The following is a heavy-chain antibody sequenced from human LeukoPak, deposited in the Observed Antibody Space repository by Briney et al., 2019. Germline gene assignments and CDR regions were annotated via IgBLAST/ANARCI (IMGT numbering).Heavy chain of an antibody. CDR2: INPNSGGT. CDR3: GIEGVQN. Sequence: ASVRGSCKASRYTFTGYYLSWGRQAPGHELEWMGWINPNSGGTNCVQKFQDRVTMTRDTYIGKDYMELRRLRSDDTAIYYCGIEGVQNWGQGTLVTVSS. J-gene: IGHJ4*02. CDR1: RYTFTGYY. D-gene: IGHD3-10*01. V-gene: IGHV1-2*02.